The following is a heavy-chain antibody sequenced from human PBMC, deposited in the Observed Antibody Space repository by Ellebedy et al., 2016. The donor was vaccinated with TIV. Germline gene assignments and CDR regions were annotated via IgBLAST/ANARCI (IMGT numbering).Heavy chain of an antibody. Sequence: GESLKISCAASGYTFSSYWMHWVRRPPGKGLVWVSRINIDGTITTYADSVKGRFTISRDNAKNTLYLQMNSLTAEDTAVYYCARPRGGGQFEDWGQGTLVTVSS. CDR1: GYTFSSYW. D-gene: IGHD3-16*01. J-gene: IGHJ4*02. V-gene: IGHV3-74*01. CDR2: INIDGTIT. CDR3: ARPRGGGQFED.